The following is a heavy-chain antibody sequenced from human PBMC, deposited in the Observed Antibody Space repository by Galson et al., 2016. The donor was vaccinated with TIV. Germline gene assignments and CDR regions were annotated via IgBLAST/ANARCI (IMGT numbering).Heavy chain of an antibody. CDR2: IRDDERNV. CDR1: GFTFSSYG. V-gene: IGHV3-33*08. CDR3: ARGDCSGGSCHRFYYYYGMDV. J-gene: IGHJ6*02. D-gene: IGHD2-15*01. Sequence: SLRLSCAASGFTFSSYGMHWVRQAPGRGLEWVAFIRDDERNVYYADSARGRFTISRDNSKNTLYLQMNSLRAEDTAVYYCARGDCSGGSCHRFYYYYGMDVWGQGTTVTVSS.